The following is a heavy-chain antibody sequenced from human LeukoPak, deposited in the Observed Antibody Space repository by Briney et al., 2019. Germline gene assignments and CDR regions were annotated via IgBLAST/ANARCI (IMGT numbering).Heavy chain of an antibody. V-gene: IGHV1-18*01. D-gene: IGHD6-13*01. Sequence: ASVKVSCKASGFTFTSFGFSWVRQAPGQGLEWMGWISAYNGNTNYAQNLQGRVTMTTDVSTSTVYMELRSLRSDDTAVYYCARGYSSSWYGWFDPWGQGTLVTVSS. CDR3: ARGYSSSWYGWFDP. J-gene: IGHJ5*02. CDR2: ISAYNGNT. CDR1: GFTFTSFG.